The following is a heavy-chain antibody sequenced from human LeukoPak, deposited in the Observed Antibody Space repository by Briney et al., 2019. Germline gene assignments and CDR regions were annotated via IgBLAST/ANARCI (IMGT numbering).Heavy chain of an antibody. CDR1: GFTFSSYG. Sequence: GRSLRLSCAASGFTFSSYGMHWVRQAPGKGLEWVAVIWYDGSNKYYADSVKGRFTISRDNSKNTLYLQMNSLRAEDTAVYYCARDGRAAGRYYGMDVWGQGTTVTVSS. D-gene: IGHD6-13*01. J-gene: IGHJ6*02. V-gene: IGHV3-33*01. CDR3: ARDGRAAGRYYGMDV. CDR2: IWYDGSNK.